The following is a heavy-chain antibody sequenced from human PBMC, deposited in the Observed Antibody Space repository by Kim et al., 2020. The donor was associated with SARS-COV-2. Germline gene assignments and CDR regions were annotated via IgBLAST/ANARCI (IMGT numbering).Heavy chain of an antibody. J-gene: IGHJ4*02. V-gene: IGHV4-31*03. D-gene: IGHD4-17*01. CDR1: GGSISSGGYY. Sequence: SETLSLTCTVSGGSISSGGYYWIWIRQHPGKGLEWIGYIYYSGSTYYNPSLKSRVTISVDTSKNQFSLKLSSVTAADTAVYYCARDSDYGDYFDYWGQGTLVTVSS. CDR2: IYYSGST. CDR3: ARDSDYGDYFDY.